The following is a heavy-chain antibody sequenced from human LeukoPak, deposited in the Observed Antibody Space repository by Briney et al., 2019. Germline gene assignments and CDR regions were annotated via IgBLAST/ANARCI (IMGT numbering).Heavy chain of an antibody. CDR3: ARHESGYSSSWHYYYYMDV. Sequence: SETLSLTCTVSGGSISSSSYYWGWIRQPPGKGLEWIGSIYYSGSTYYNPSLKSRVTISVDTSKNQFSLKLSSVTAADTAVYYCARHESGYSSSWHYYYYMDVWGKGTTVTISS. CDR2: IYYSGST. J-gene: IGHJ6*03. D-gene: IGHD6-13*01. CDR1: GGSISSSSYY. V-gene: IGHV4-39*01.